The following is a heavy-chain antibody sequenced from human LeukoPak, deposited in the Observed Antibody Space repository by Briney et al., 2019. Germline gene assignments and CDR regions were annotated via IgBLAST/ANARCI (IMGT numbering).Heavy chain of an antibody. Sequence: ASVKVSGKASGYTFTSYGISWVRQAPGQGLEWMGWINPNSGGTNYAQKFQGWVTMTRDTSISTAYMELSRLRSDDTAVYYCARSEPFGELPGPRFDPWGQGTLVTVSS. CDR3: ARSEPFGELPGPRFDP. CDR2: INPNSGGT. CDR1: GYTFTSYG. J-gene: IGHJ5*02. D-gene: IGHD3-10*01. V-gene: IGHV1-2*04.